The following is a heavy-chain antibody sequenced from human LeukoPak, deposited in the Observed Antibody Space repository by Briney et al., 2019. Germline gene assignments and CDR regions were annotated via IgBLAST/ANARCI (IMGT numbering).Heavy chain of an antibody. CDR2: INTNTGKP. V-gene: IGHV7-4-1*02. CDR3: ARGYSGYDYREDMDV. Sequence: ASVKVSCKASGYTLISYVMNWVRQAPGQGLEWMGWINTNTGKPTYAQGFTGRFVFSLDTSVNTAYLQISTLKAEDTAVYYCARGYSGYDYREDMDVWGTGTPVTVSS. D-gene: IGHD5-12*01. CDR1: GYTLISYV. J-gene: IGHJ6*03.